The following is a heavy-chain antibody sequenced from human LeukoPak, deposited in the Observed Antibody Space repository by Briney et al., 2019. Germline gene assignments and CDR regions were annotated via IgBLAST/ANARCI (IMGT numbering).Heavy chain of an antibody. CDR2: ISGSSRYM. V-gene: IGHV3-21*06. J-gene: IGHJ4*02. D-gene: IGHD2-8*02. CDR1: GFTFSNYT. Sequence: NPGGSLRLSCAASGFTFSNYTLNWVRQAPGKGLDWVSSISGSSRYMHYTDSVKGRFTISRDNAKNSLYLQMDGLTADDTAVYFCARVNSALVVSLDGSWAGSLGFDHWGQGTLVTVSS. CDR3: ARVNSALVVSLDGSWAGSLGFDH.